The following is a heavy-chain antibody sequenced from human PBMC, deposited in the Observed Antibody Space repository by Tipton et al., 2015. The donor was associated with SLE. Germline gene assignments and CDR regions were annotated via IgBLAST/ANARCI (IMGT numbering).Heavy chain of an antibody. J-gene: IGHJ3*02. CDR2: IYYSGST. V-gene: IGHV4-59*01. CDR3: AREVDAFDI. CDR1: GGSISSYY. Sequence: TLSLTCTVSGGSISSYYWSWIRQPPGKGLEWIGYIYYSGSTNYNPSLKSRVSISVGTSKNQFSLKLSSVTAADTAVYYCAREVDAFDIWGQGTMVTVSS.